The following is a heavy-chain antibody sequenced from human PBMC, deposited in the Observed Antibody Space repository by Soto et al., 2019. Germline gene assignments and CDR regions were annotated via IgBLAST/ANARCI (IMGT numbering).Heavy chain of an antibody. CDR1: GFTFSSYA. Sequence: QVQLVESGGGVVQPGRSLRLSCAASGFTFSSYAMHWVRQAPGKGLEWVAVISYDGSNKYYADSVKGRFTISRDNSKNTLYLQMKSLRAEDTAVYYCARERSGWFGGGDFDYWGQGTLVTVSS. CDR3: ARERSGWFGGGDFDY. V-gene: IGHV3-30-3*01. J-gene: IGHJ4*02. D-gene: IGHD3-10*01. CDR2: ISYDGSNK.